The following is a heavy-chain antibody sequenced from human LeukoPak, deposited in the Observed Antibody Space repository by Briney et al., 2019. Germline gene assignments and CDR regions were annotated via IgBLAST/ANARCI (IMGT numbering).Heavy chain of an antibody. CDR2: IYYSGST. CDR1: GGSISSSSYY. Sequence: SETLSLTCTVSGGSISSSSYYWGWIRQPPGKGLEWIGSIYYSGSTYYNPSLKSRVTISVDTSKNQFSLKLSSVTAADTAVYYCARAVVVRGVIDWFDPWGQGTLVTVSS. CDR3: ARAVVVRGVIDWFDP. D-gene: IGHD3-10*01. J-gene: IGHJ5*02. V-gene: IGHV4-39*07.